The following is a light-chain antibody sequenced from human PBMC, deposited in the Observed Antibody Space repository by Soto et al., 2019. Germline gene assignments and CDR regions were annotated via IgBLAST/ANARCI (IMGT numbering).Light chain of an antibody. Sequence: EIVMTQSPATLSVSPGERATLSCRASQSVSSNLAWYQQKPGQAPRLLIYGASTRPTGIPARFSGSGSGTEFTLTISSLQFEDFAVYYCQQYNNWPPGTFGQGTKVEIK. CDR3: QQYNNWPPGT. CDR1: QSVSSN. J-gene: IGKJ1*01. CDR2: GAS. V-gene: IGKV3-15*01.